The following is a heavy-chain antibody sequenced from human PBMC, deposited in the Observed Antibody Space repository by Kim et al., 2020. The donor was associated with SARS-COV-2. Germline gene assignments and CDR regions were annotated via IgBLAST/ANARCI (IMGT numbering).Heavy chain of an antibody. CDR2: FDPEDGET. Sequence: ASVKVSCKVSGYNLTELSMHWVRQAPGKGLEWMGGFDPEDGETIYAQKFQGRVTMTEDTSTDTAYMELSSLRSEDTAVYYCATAYAIYGSGSYAYWGQGTLVTVSS. D-gene: IGHD3-10*01. V-gene: IGHV1-24*01. CDR1: GYNLTELS. CDR3: ATAYAIYGSGSYAY. J-gene: IGHJ4*02.